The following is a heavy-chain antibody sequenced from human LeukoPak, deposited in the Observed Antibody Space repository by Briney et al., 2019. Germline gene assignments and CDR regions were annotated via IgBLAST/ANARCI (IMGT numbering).Heavy chain of an antibody. D-gene: IGHD6-19*01. Sequence: GGSLRLSCAASGFTFSSYAMHWVRQAPGKGLEWVAVISYDGSNKYYADSVKGRFTIPRDNSKNTLYLQMNSLRAEDTAVYYCAREPSSGTDYWGQGTLVTVSS. CDR1: GFTFSSYA. V-gene: IGHV3-30-3*01. J-gene: IGHJ4*02. CDR3: AREPSSGTDY. CDR2: ISYDGSNK.